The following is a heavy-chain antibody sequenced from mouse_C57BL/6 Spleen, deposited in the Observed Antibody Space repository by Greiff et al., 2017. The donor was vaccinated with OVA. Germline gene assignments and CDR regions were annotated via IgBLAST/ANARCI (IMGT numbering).Heavy chain of an antibody. CDR3: VRDSAYYFYY. CDR2: ISAGGSYT. J-gene: IGHJ2*01. Sequence: EVMLVESGGGLVKPGGSLKLSCAASGFTFSSYAMPWVRQTPEKRLEWVATISAGGSYTYYPDNVKGRFTISRDNAKNNLYLQMSHLKSEDTSMYYCVRDSAYYFYYWGQGTTLTMSS. V-gene: IGHV5-4*01. CDR1: GFTFSSYA.